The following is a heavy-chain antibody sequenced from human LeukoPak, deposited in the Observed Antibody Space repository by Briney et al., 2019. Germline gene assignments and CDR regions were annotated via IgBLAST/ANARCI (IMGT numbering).Heavy chain of an antibody. D-gene: IGHD3-3*01. V-gene: IGHV4-39*07. J-gene: IGHJ4*02. CDR3: ARGRMAAHLEWLLYRSSRYYFDY. Sequence: PSETLSLTCIVSGGSISRNSDYWDWIRQPPGKGLEWIGSIYFSGSTYYNPSLKSRVTISVDTSKNQFSLKLSSVTAADTAVYYCARGRMAAHLEWLLYRSSRYYFDYWGQGTLVTVSS. CDR2: IYFSGST. CDR1: GGSISRNSDY.